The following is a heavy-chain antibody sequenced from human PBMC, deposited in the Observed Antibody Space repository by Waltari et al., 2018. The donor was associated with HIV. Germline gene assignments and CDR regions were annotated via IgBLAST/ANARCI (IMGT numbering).Heavy chain of an antibody. D-gene: IGHD3-10*01. CDR1: GGSISSSSYY. CDR3: ARLRVRDNWFDP. CDR2: IYYSGST. J-gene: IGHJ5*02. Sequence: QLQLQESGPGLVKPSETLSLTCTVSGGSISSSSYYWGWIRQPPGKGLEWIGSIYYSGSTYYNPSLKSRVTISVDTSKNQCSLKLSSVTAADTAVYYCARLRVRDNWFDPWGQGTLVTVSS. V-gene: IGHV4-39*01.